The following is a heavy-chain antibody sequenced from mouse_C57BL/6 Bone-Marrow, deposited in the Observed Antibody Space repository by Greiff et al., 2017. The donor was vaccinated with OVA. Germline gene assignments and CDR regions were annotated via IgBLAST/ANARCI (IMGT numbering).Heavy chain of an antibody. V-gene: IGHV5-12*01. CDR2: ISNGGGST. Sequence: EVKLVESGGGLVQPGGSLKLSCAASGFTFSDYYMYWVRQTPEKRLEWVAYISNGGGSTYYPDTVKGRFTISRDNAKNTLYLQMSRLKSEDTAMYYCARHVFNWGFDYWGQGTTLTVSS. J-gene: IGHJ2*01. D-gene: IGHD4-1*02. CDR3: ARHVFNWGFDY. CDR1: GFTFSDYY.